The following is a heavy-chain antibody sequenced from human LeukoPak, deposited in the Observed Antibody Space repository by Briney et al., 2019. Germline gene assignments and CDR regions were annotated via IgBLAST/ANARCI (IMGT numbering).Heavy chain of an antibody. D-gene: IGHD6-19*01. V-gene: IGHV3-7*05. J-gene: IGHJ4*02. Sequence: GGSLTLSCAASGFTFSNYWMSWVRQAPGKGLEWVANIKEDGSRNHYVDSVDCRFTITRDNAKGFMYRQMNSLRAEDTAVDYCARQLSGWYDADPYWGQGTLVTVSS. CDR3: ARQLSGWYDADPY. CDR2: IKEDGSRN. CDR1: GFTFSNYW.